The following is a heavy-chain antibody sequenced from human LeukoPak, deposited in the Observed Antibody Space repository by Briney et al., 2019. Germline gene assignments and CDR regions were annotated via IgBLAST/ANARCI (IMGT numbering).Heavy chain of an antibody. CDR1: GFTFSGSA. J-gene: IGHJ3*02. CDR2: IRSKANSYAT. CDR3: TRPEQQLVKGAFDI. Sequence: GGSLTLSCAASGFTFSGSAMHWVRQASGKGLEWVGRIRSKANSYATAYAASVKGRFTISRDDSENTAYLQMNSLKTEDTAVYYCTRPEQQLVKGAFDIWGQGTMVTVSS. D-gene: IGHD6-13*01. V-gene: IGHV3-73*01.